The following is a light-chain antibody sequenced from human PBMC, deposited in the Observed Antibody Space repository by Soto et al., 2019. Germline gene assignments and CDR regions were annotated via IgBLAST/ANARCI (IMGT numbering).Light chain of an antibody. CDR3: QQANSFPLT. Sequence: DIQMTQSPSSVSASVGDRVSITCRASQGISNCLAWYQQKPGRAPKLLIYTGSSLQSGVQSRFSGTGSGTDFTLTMSSLRPEDFATYYCQQANSFPLTIGGGTKVEIK. V-gene: IGKV1-12*01. CDR1: QGISNC. CDR2: TGS. J-gene: IGKJ4*01.